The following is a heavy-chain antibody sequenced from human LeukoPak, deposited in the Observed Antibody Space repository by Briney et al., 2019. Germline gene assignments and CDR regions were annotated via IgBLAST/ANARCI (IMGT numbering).Heavy chain of an antibody. V-gene: IGHV3-49*04. J-gene: IGHJ4*02. Sequence: GGSLRLSCTASGFSFGDSGLSWVRQAPGKGLEWVGFITSKYNGGATVYAASVKGRFTISRDDSKSIAYLQMNSLKTEDTALYFCTVFDYWGEGTLVTVSP. CDR2: ITSKYNGGAT. CDR3: TVFDY. CDR1: GFSFGDSG.